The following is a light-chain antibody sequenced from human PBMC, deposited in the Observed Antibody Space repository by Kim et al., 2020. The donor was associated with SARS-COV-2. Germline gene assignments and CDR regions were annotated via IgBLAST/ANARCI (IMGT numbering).Light chain of an antibody. V-gene: IGKV3-15*01. J-gene: IGKJ4*01. CDR1: QIVSSN. CDR2: GAS. CDR3: QQYNDWPPLT. Sequence: FPGERATPTCRASQIVSSNVAWYQPRPGQAPRLLIYGASTRATGIPGRFSGSVSGTEFTLTISSLQSEDFAVYYCQQYNDWPPLTFGGGTKVDIK.